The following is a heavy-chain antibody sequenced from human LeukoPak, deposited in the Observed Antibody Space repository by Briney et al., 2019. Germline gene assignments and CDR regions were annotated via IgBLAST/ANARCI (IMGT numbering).Heavy chain of an antibody. CDR3: ARARDGSSGYQFKGFDY. V-gene: IGHV4-61*02. J-gene: IGHJ4*02. CDR2: TFTSGST. Sequence: PSETLSLTCTVSGDSFGSGTFFWNWIRQPAGKGLEWVGRTFTSGSTHYNPSLKSRVTISVDTSKNQFSLRLSSVTAADTAVYFCARARDGSSGYQFKGFDYWGQGILVTVSS. D-gene: IGHD3-22*01. CDR1: GDSFGSGTFF.